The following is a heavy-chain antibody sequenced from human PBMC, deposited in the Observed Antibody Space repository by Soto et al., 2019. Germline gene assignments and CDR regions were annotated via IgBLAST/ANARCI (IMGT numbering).Heavy chain of an antibody. D-gene: IGHD3-10*01. V-gene: IGHV3-64*01. J-gene: IGHJ6*02. CDR2: ISSNGGST. CDR1: GFTFSSYA. Sequence: EVQLVEAGGGLVQPGGALRLYCAASGFTFSSYAMHWVRQAPGKGLEYVSAISSNGGSTYYANSVKGRFTISRDNSKNTLYLQMGSLRAEDMAVYYCARERDYYGSGLMDVWGQGTTVTVSS. CDR3: ARERDYYGSGLMDV.